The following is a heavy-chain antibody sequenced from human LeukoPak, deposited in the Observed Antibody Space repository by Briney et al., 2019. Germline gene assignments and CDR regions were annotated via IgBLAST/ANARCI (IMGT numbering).Heavy chain of an antibody. CDR3: AKPRAMTTGVGRYFDL. Sequence: PGGSLRLSCAASGFTFTSYAMSWIRQASGKGLEWVSAISGGGENTYYADSVKGRFTISRDNSKNTLYLQMNSLRAEDTATYYCAKPRAMTTGVGRYFDLWGRGTLVTVSS. V-gene: IGHV3-23*01. D-gene: IGHD1-1*01. J-gene: IGHJ2*01. CDR1: GFTFTSYA. CDR2: ISGGGENT.